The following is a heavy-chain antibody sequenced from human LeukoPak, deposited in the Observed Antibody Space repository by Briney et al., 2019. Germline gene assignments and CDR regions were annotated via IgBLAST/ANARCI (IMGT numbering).Heavy chain of an antibody. D-gene: IGHD3-3*01. J-gene: IGHJ6*04. CDR1: GYTFGDYA. Sequence: GRSLRLSCTVSGYTFGDYALTWFRQAPGKGLEWVGFIRTKTYAEATEYAAFVKGRFTFSRDDSNSIAHLQMNSLKTEDTAVYYCSRGLRFPDVWGKGTTVTVSS. CDR2: IRTKTYAEAT. V-gene: IGHV3-49*03. CDR3: SRGLRFPDV.